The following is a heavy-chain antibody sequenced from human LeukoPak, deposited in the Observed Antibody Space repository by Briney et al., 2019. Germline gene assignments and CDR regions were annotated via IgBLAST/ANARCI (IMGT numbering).Heavy chain of an antibody. CDR1: EFTFSNYA. Sequence: TGGSLRLSCAASEFTFSNYAMTWVRQAPGKGLEWASGISGSGGSTYYADSVKGRFTISRDNSKNTLYLQMNSLRAEDTAVYYCAKCKGDSAGSLEYWGQGTLVTVSS. V-gene: IGHV3-23*01. D-gene: IGHD2-8*02. J-gene: IGHJ4*02. CDR3: AKCKGDSAGSLEY. CDR2: ISGSGGST.